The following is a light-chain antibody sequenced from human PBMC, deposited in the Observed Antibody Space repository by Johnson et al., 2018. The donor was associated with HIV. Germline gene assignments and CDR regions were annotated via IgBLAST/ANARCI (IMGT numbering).Light chain of an antibody. CDR3: GTWDSSLGGV. J-gene: IGLJ1*01. CDR2: ENN. Sequence: QSVLTQPPSVSAAPGQKVTISCSGSSSNIGNNYVSWYQQLPGTAPKLLIYENNKRPSGIPDRFSGSKYGTSATLGITGLQTGDEADYYCGTWDSSLGGVFGTGTRVTVL. V-gene: IGLV1-51*02. CDR1: SSNIGNNY.